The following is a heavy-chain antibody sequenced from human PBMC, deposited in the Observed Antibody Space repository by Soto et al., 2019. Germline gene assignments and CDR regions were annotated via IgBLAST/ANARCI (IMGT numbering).Heavy chain of an antibody. V-gene: IGHV2-5*01. CDR2: ISWNDDK. Sequence: ITLKASGPTLVKPTQTLTLTCTFSGFSLSTSGVGVGWIRQPPGKALEWLSLISWNDDKRYSPSLKSRLTITSATSNNQAVLTMTHMDTVDTATYYCTHLPRVPSLGVVITRGAFDISGQGTMATVSS. CDR3: THLPRVPSLGVVITRGAFDI. D-gene: IGHD3-3*01. J-gene: IGHJ3*02. CDR1: GFSLSTSGVG.